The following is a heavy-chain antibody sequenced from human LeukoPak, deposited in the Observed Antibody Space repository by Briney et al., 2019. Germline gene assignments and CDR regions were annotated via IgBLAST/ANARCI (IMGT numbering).Heavy chain of an antibody. CDR3: ARATWFGELLYGDY. J-gene: IGHJ4*02. CDR2: INPNSGGT. CDR1: VYTFTGYY. V-gene: IGHV1-2*02. Sequence: ASVKVSCKASVYTFTGYYMHWVRQAPGQGLEWMGWINPNSGGTNYAQKFQGRVTMTRDTSISTAYMELSRLRSDDTAVYYCARATWFGELLYGDYWGQGTLVTVSS. D-gene: IGHD3-10*01.